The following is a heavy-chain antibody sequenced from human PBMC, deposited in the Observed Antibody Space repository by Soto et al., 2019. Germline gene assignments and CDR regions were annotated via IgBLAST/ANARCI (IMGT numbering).Heavy chain of an antibody. D-gene: IGHD2-15*01. CDR1: GFTFSDYY. CDR3: ARVADIVVVVAAYLDY. J-gene: IGHJ4*02. V-gene: IGHV3-11*01. CDR2: ISSSGSTI. Sequence: QVQLVESGGGLVKPGGSLRLSCAASGFTFSDYYMSWIRQAPGKGLEWVSYISSSGSTIYYADSVKGRFTISRDNAKNSLYLQMNSLSAEDTAVYYCARVADIVVVVAAYLDYWGQGTLVTVSS.